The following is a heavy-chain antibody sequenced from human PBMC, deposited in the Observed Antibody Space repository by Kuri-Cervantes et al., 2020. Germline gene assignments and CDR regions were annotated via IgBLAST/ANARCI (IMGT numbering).Heavy chain of an antibody. Sequence: GESLKISCAASGFTFSSYGMHWVRQAPGKGLEWVAVIWYDGSNKYYADSVKGRFTISRDNSKNTLYLQMNSLRAEDTAVYYCARDHGGIAVAGHLGYWGQGTLVTVSS. D-gene: IGHD6-19*01. CDR3: ARDHGGIAVAGHLGY. J-gene: IGHJ4*02. CDR1: GFTFSSYG. CDR2: IWYDGSNK. V-gene: IGHV3-33*01.